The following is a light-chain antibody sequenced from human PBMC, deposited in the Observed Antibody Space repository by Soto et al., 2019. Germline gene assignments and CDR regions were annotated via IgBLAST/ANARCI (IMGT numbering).Light chain of an antibody. CDR1: QTINIW. CDR2: AAS. J-gene: IGKJ5*01. Sequence: DIQLTQSPSSLSASVGDRVTITCRASQTINIWLAWYQQKPGKAPKLLIYAASTLQSGVPSRFSGSGSGTDFTLTISSLQPEDFATYYCQQLNSYPSITFGQGNRLEIK. V-gene: IGKV1-9*01. CDR3: QQLNSYPSIT.